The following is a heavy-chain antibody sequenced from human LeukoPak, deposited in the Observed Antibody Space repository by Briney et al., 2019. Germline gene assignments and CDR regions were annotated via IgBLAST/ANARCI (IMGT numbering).Heavy chain of an antibody. Sequence: ASVKVSCKASGGTFSSYAISWVRQAPGQGLEWMGGIIPIFGTANYAQKFQGRVTITADESTSTAYMELSSLRSDDTAVYYCARVRQPIFGVVIIPPPDFDYWGQGTLVTVSS. CDR3: ARVRQPIFGVVIIPPPDFDY. J-gene: IGHJ4*02. CDR1: GGTFSSYA. D-gene: IGHD3-3*01. CDR2: IIPIFGTA. V-gene: IGHV1-69*13.